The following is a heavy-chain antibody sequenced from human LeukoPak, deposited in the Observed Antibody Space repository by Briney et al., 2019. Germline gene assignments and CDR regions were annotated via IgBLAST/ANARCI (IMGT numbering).Heavy chain of an antibody. Sequence: PGGSLRLSCAASGSTFSDYYMSWIRQAPGKGLEWVSYISSGGITTYYADSVKGRFTISRDNAKNSLYLQMNSLRAEDTAVYYCATGYSSGWYWGQGTLVTVSS. CDR3: ATGYSSGWY. J-gene: IGHJ4*02. CDR2: ISSGGITT. D-gene: IGHD6-19*01. V-gene: IGHV3-11*01. CDR1: GSTFSDYY.